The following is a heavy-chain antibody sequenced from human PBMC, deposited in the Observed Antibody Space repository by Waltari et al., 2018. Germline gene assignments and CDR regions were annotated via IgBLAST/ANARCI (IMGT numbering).Heavy chain of an antibody. CDR3: AKGRVAAAGMVPLNDAFDI. CDR1: GFTFSSYG. J-gene: IGHJ3*02. Sequence: QVQLVESGGGVVQPGRSLRLSCAASGFTFSSYGMHWVRRAPGKGLEWVEFIWYDGSNKYFPDSVKGRFTIARDNSKNTLYLQMNSLRAEDTAVYYCAKGRVAAAGMVPLNDAFDIWGQGTMVTVSS. V-gene: IGHV3-33*06. CDR2: IWYDGSNK. D-gene: IGHD6-13*01.